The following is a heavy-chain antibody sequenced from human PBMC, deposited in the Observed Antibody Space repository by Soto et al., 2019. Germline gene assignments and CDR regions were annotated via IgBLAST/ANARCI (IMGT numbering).Heavy chain of an antibody. J-gene: IGHJ4*02. D-gene: IGHD4-17*01. CDR2: ISCYNGKT. CDR3: ARDPDGDYDFDY. V-gene: IGHV1-18*01. Sequence: QVQLVQSGAEMKKPGASVKVSCKASGYTFTSYGISWVRQAPGQGLEWMGWISCYNGKTHYAQKLQGRVTMTTDTSTSTAYMELRSLRSDATAVYYCARDPDGDYDFDYWGQGTLVTVSS. CDR1: GYTFTSYG.